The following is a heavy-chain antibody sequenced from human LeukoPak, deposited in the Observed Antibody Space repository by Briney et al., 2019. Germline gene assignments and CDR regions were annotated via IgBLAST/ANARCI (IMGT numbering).Heavy chain of an antibody. V-gene: IGHV3-53*01. CDR2: IYTGGTT. D-gene: IGHD3-10*01. CDR3: TKLKGWYGEGYCDH. Sequence: GGSLRLSFAASGFTVSTNYMSWVRQPAGKGLEWLSVIYTGGTTFYAESVKARFTISRDNSKNTMYLQMNSLRADDTAVYYCTKLKGWYGEGYCDHWGQGTLVTVSS. CDR1: GFTVSTNY. J-gene: IGHJ4*02.